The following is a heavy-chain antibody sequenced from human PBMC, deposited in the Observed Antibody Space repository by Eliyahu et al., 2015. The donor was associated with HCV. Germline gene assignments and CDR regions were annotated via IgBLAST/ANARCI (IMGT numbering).Heavy chain of an antibody. CDR2: FYHSGAT. Sequence: QVQLQESGPGLVKPSETLSLTCTVSGFFISSAFFWGWXRQSPGQGLAWIGSFYHSGATYYSPSLKNRVTISVDTSKNQFSLKLTSVTAADTAVYYCTRMVGAADFDLWGQGALVTVSS. J-gene: IGHJ4*02. D-gene: IGHD2-15*01. CDR3: TRMVGAADFDL. CDR1: GFFISSAFF. V-gene: IGHV4-38-2*02.